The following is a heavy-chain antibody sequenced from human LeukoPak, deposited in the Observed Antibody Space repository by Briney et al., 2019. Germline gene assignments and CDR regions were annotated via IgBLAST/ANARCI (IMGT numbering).Heavy chain of an antibody. V-gene: IGHV3-49*04. J-gene: IGHJ4*02. CDR1: EFTFRDYA. CDR3: ARHIVGARAFFDS. Sequence: PGGSLRLSCTASEFTFRDYAMSWVRQAPGKGLEWVVLIRSKAYGATTEYAASVTGRFTISRDDSKSNAYLQMNSLRSDDTAVYYCARHIVGARAFFDSWGQGALVTVSS. CDR2: IRSKAYGATT. D-gene: IGHD1-26*01.